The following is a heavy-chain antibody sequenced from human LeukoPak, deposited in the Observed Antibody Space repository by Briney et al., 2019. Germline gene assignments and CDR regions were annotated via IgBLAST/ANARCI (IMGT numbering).Heavy chain of an antibody. V-gene: IGHV3-15*01. CDR2: IRSKPDGGTT. CDR1: GFTFTTYW. D-gene: IGHD1-26*01. CDR3: TTDRWEDNY. Sequence: PGGSLRLSCAASGFTFTTYWMNWVRQAPGRGLEWVGRIRSKPDGGTTDYAAPVAGRFIISRDDSRNTQYLQMSLVKSEDTAVYYCTTDRWEDNYWGQGTLVTVSS. J-gene: IGHJ4*02.